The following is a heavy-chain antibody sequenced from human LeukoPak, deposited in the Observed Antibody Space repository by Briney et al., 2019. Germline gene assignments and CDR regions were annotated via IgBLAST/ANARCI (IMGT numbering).Heavy chain of an antibody. Sequence: PGGSLRLSCAASGFTFSSYEMNWVRQAPGKGLEWVGRIKSKTDGGTTDYAAPVNGRFTISRDDSRNTLYLQMNSLKTEDTAVYYCTTDTYDSGVYYPQHWGHGTLVTVSS. CDR1: GFTFSSYE. V-gene: IGHV3-15*01. CDR2: IKSKTDGGTT. CDR3: TTDTYDSGVYYPQH. D-gene: IGHD3-22*01. J-gene: IGHJ1*01.